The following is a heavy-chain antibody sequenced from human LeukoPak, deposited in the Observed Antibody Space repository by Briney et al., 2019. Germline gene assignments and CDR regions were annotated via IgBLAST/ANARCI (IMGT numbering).Heavy chain of an antibody. D-gene: IGHD3-9*01. J-gene: IGHJ4*02. V-gene: IGHV4-34*01. CDR2: INHSGST. CDR1: GGSFSGYY. Sequence: SETLSLTCAVYGGSFSGYYWSWLRQPPGKGLEWIGEINHSGSTNYNPSLKSRVTISVDTSKNQFSLKLSSVTAADTAVYYCARVDTIPWGPTAFDYWGQGTLVTVSS. CDR3: ARVDTIPWGPTAFDY.